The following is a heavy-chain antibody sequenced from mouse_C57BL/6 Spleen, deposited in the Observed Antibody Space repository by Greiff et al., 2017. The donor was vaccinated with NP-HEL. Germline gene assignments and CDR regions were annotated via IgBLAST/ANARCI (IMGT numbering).Heavy chain of an antibody. V-gene: IGHV1-76*01. CDR3: ARGGYDYGHY. CDR2: IYPGSGNT. J-gene: IGHJ2*01. Sequence: QVHVKQSGAELVRPGASVKLSCKASGYTFTDYYINWVKQRPGQGLEWIARIYPGSGNTYYNEKFKGKATLTAEKSSSTAYMQLSSLTSEDSAVYFCARGGYDYGHYWGQGTTLTVSS. D-gene: IGHD2-4*01. CDR1: GYTFTDYY.